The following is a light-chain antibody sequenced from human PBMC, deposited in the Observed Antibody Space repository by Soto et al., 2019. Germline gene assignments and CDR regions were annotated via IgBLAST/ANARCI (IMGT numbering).Light chain of an antibody. CDR1: SSDVGGYNY. CDR3: CSCAGLYSYV. Sequence: QSVLTQPRSVSASPGQSVTISCTGTSSDVGGYNYVSWYQQHPGKAPKVVVYDVTKRPSGVPDRFSGSKSGNTPSLTISGLQAEDEADYYCCSCAGLYSYVFGSGTKVTVL. J-gene: IGLJ1*01. V-gene: IGLV2-11*01. CDR2: DVT.